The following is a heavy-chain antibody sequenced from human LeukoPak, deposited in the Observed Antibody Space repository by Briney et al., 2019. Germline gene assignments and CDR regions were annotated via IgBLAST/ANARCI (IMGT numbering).Heavy chain of an antibody. CDR3: VTTYFDDRNGYWAFDY. Sequence: GGSLRLSCAASGFTLSIYWMSWVRQAPGKGLEWVGNIKRDGSEIYYLDSVTGRFTISRDNAKNSLYLQMNSLGFEDTAVYCCVTTYFDDRNGYWAFDYWGQGTLVTVSS. CDR2: IKRDGSEI. CDR1: GFTLSIYW. D-gene: IGHD3-22*01. V-gene: IGHV3-7*01. J-gene: IGHJ4*02.